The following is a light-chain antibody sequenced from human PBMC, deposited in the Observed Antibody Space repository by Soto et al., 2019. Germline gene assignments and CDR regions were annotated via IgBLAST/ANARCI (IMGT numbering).Light chain of an antibody. CDR2: EVS. V-gene: IGLV2-14*01. CDR1: SSDVGVYNY. CDR3: RSYTSSSTWV. Sequence: QSALTQPASVSGSPGQSITISCTGTSSDVGVYNYVSWYQQHPGKATKLMIYEVSNRPSGVSNRFSGSKSGNTASLTISRLQAEDEADYYCRSYTSSSTWVFGGGTKLTVL. J-gene: IGLJ3*02.